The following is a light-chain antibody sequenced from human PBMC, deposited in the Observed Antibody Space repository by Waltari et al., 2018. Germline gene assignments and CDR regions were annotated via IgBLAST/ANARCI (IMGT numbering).Light chain of an antibody. J-gene: IGKJ2*03. Sequence: DIVMTQTPLSLPITPGEPASISCRSSQSLLHSNGNTYLHWYLQKTGQSQQLLIYGGSTRASGVPDRFSGSGSGTDFTLKISKVEAEDVGVYYCVQAIAFPYSFGQGTKVEIK. CDR3: VQAIAFPYS. CDR1: QSLLHSNGNTY. V-gene: IGKV2-40*01. CDR2: GGS.